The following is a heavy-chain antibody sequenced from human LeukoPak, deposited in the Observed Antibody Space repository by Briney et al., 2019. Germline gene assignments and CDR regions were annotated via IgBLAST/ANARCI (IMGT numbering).Heavy chain of an antibody. CDR3: ARDPNKYDGGNSGSAWFDP. CDR1: GYTFTSYD. D-gene: IGHD4-23*01. J-gene: IGHJ5*02. CDR2: MNPNSGNT. Sequence: GASVKVSCKASGYTFTSYDINWGRQATGLGPEWMGWMNPNSGNTGYAQKFQGRVTMTRNTSISTAYLELSSLTSEDTAVYYCARDPNKYDGGNSGSAWFDPWGQGSLVTVSS. V-gene: IGHV1-8*01.